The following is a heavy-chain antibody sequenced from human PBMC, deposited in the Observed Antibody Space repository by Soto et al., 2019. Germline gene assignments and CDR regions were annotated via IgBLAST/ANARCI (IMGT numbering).Heavy chain of an antibody. J-gene: IGHJ6*03. Sequence: PSETLSLTCTVSGGSISSYYWSWIRQPPGKGLEWIGYIYYSGSTNYNPSLKSRVTISVDTSKNQFSLKLSSVTAADTAVYYCARRPGTTHGSYYYYYYMEVWGKGTTVTVSS. V-gene: IGHV4-59*08. CDR2: IYYSGST. CDR3: ARRPGTTHGSYYYYYYMEV. CDR1: GGSISSYY. D-gene: IGHD4-17*01.